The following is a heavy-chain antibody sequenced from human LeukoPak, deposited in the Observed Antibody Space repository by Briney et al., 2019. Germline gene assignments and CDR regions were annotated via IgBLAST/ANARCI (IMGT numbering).Heavy chain of an antibody. CDR2: MNPNSGNT. V-gene: IGHV1-8*01. J-gene: IGHJ6*03. CDR1: VYTFTSYD. D-gene: IGHD3-3*01. CDR3: ARESGYYDFWSGYYYYYMDV. Sequence: ASVKVSCKASVYTFTSYDINWVRQATGQGLEWMGWMNPNSGNTGYAQKFQGGVTMTRNTSISTAYMELSSLRSEDTAVYYCARESGYYDFWSGYYYYYMDVWGKGTTVTVSS.